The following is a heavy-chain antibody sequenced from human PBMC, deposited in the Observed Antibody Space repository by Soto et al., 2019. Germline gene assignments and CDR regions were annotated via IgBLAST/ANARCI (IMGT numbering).Heavy chain of an antibody. CDR1: GGSISSYY. CDR2: IYYSGST. J-gene: IGHJ6*02. CDR3: ARDGGYSTGLGYYYYGMDV. D-gene: IGHD6-25*01. Sequence: PSETLSLTCTVSGGSISSYYWSWIRQPPGKGLEWIGYIYYSGSTNCNPSLKSRVTISVDTSKNQFSLKLSSVTAADTAVYYCARDGGYSTGLGYYYYGMDVWGQGTTVTVSS. V-gene: IGHV4-59*01.